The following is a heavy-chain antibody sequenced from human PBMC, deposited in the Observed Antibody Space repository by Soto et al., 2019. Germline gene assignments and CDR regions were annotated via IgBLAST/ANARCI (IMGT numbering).Heavy chain of an antibody. CDR1: GFTFSSYN. Sequence: EVQVVESGGGLVKPGGSLRLSCAASGFTFSSYNMNWVRQAPGKGLEWVSSISSSSNSIYYADSVKGRFTISRDNANNSLFLQMNSLRAEDTAVYYCARGSYSSGWTFDYWGQGTLVTVSS. V-gene: IGHV3-21*01. D-gene: IGHD6-19*01. J-gene: IGHJ4*02. CDR2: ISSSSNSI. CDR3: ARGSYSSGWTFDY.